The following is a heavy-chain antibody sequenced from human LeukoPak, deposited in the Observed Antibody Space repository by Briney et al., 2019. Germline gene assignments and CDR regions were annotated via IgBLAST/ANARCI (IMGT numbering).Heavy chain of an antibody. D-gene: IGHD4-17*01. CDR3: ASIYGDRINWFDP. Sequence: GASVKVSCKASGYTFTSYYMHWVRQAPGQGLEWMGIINPSGGSTSYAQKFQGRVTMTGDMSTSTVYMELSSLRSEDTAAYYCASIYGDRINWFDPWGQGTLVTVSS. V-gene: IGHV1-46*01. CDR1: GYTFTSYY. CDR2: INPSGGST. J-gene: IGHJ5*02.